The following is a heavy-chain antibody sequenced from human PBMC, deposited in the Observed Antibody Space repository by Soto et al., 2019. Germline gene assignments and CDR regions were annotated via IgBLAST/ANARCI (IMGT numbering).Heavy chain of an antibody. J-gene: IGHJ5*02. CDR3: ARGGSGWKALNWFDP. Sequence: QVQLQESGPGLVIPSQALTLTCGVSGACIDNNGYSWTWIRQHPGKGLEWIGTNNNRGDTYYNPSLKSRLTISLDTSQNHFSLRLDAVTDADTARYYCARGGSGWKALNWFDPWGQGIMVTVSS. CDR1: GACIDNNGYS. D-gene: IGHD6-19*01. V-gene: IGHV4-31*11. CDR2: NNNRGDT.